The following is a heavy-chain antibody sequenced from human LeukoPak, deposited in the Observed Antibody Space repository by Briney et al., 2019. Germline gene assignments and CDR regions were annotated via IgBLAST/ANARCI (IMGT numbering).Heavy chain of an antibody. CDR1: GYTFTSYY. J-gene: IGHJ4*02. Sequence: ASVKVSCKASGYTFTSYYMHWVRQAPGQGLEWMGIINPSGGSTSYAQKFQGRVTITADESTSTAYMELSSLRSEDTAVYYCARGDLHYYDSSGYPTATDFDYWGQGTLVTVSS. D-gene: IGHD3-22*01. CDR3: ARGDLHYYDSSGYPTATDFDY. CDR2: INPSGGST. V-gene: IGHV1-46*01.